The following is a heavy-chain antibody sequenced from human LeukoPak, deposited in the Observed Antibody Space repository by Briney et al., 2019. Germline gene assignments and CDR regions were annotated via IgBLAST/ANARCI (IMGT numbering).Heavy chain of an antibody. CDR1: GFTFSTYS. Sequence: GGSLRLSCAASGFTFSTYSMNWVRQAPGKGLEWVSYITRSSSTIYYADSVKGRFTISRDNAKNSLYLRMNSLRAEDTAVYYCAREGFDYWGQGTLVTVSS. J-gene: IGHJ4*02. CDR2: ITRSSSTI. V-gene: IGHV3-48*04. CDR3: AREGFDY.